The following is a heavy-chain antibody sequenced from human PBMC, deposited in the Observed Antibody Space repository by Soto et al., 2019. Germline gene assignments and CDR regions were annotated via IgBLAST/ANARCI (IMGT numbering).Heavy chain of an antibody. J-gene: IGHJ3*02. V-gene: IGHV3-13*01. CDR2: IGTAGDT. CDR3: ARDGTRSAFDI. D-gene: IGHD3-16*02. Sequence: ESGGGLVQPGGSLRLSCAASGFTFSSYDMHWVRQATGKGLEWVSAIGTAGDTYYPGSVKGRFTISRENAKNSLYLQMNSLRAEDTAVYYCARDGTRSAFDIWGQGTMVTVSS. CDR1: GFTFSSYD.